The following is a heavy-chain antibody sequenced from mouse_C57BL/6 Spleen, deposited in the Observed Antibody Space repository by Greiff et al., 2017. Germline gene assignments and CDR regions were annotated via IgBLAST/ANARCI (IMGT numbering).Heavy chain of an antibody. V-gene: IGHV1-62-2*01. CDR2: FYPGSGSI. CDR1: GYTFTEYT. D-gene: IGHD1-1*01. CDR3: ARHEVPYYYGSSSYFAY. J-gene: IGHJ2*01. Sequence: VQLQQSGAELVKPGASVKLSCTASGYTFTEYTIHWVKQRSGQGLEWIGWFYPGSGSIKYNEKFKDKATLTADKSSSTVYMELSRLTSEDPAVYFCARHEVPYYYGSSSYFAYWGQGTTLTVSS.